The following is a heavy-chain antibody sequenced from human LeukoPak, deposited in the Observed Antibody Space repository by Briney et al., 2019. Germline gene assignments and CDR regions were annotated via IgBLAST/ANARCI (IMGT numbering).Heavy chain of an antibody. D-gene: IGHD3-3*01. Sequence: PGRSLRLSCAASGFTFDDYAMHWVRQAPGKGLEWVSGISWNSGSIGYADSVKGRFTISRDNAKNSLYLQMNSLRAEDTALYYCAKDSSGYLQELDYWGQGTLVTVSS. CDR2: ISWNSGSI. J-gene: IGHJ4*02. V-gene: IGHV3-9*01. CDR3: AKDSSGYLQELDY. CDR1: GFTFDDYA.